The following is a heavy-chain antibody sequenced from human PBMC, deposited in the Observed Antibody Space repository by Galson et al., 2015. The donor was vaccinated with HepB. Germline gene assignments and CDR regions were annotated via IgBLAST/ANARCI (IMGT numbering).Heavy chain of an antibody. J-gene: IGHJ3*02. CDR3: AKGERSYDSSGYGAFEI. Sequence: SLRLSCAASGFTFSSYAMSWVRQAPGKGLEWVSAISGSGGSTYYADSVKGRFTISRDNSKNTLYLQMNSLRAEDTAVYYCAKGERSYDSSGYGAFEIWGQGTMVTVSS. CDR1: GFTFSSYA. V-gene: IGHV3-23*01. D-gene: IGHD3-22*01. CDR2: ISGSGGST.